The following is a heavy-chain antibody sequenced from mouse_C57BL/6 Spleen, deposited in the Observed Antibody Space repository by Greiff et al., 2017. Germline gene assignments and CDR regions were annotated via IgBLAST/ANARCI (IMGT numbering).Heavy chain of an antibody. CDR3: ARLDDYDGGFAY. V-gene: IGHV1-26*01. Sequence: EVQLQQSGPELVKPGASVKISCKASGYTFTDYYMNWVKQSHGKSLEWIGDINPNNGGTSYNQKFKGKATLTVDTSSSTAYMELRSLTSEDSAVYYCARLDDYDGGFAYWGQGTLVTVSA. CDR2: INPNNGGT. CDR1: GYTFTDYY. J-gene: IGHJ3*01. D-gene: IGHD2-4*01.